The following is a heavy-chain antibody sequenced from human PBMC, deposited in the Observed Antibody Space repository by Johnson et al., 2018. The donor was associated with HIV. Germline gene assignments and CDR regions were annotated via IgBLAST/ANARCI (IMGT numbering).Heavy chain of an antibody. V-gene: IGHV3-53*01. Sequence: VQLVESGGGLIQPGGSLRLSCAASGFTVSDNYMTWVRQAPGKGLEWVSVIYSGGRTYYADFVQGRFTISRDNSKTTVYLLMISLRGEDTAVYYCARILLGYCRAWGQGTMVTVSS. J-gene: IGHJ3*01. D-gene: IGHD2-15*01. CDR1: GFTVSDNY. CDR2: IYSGGRT. CDR3: ARILLGYCRA.